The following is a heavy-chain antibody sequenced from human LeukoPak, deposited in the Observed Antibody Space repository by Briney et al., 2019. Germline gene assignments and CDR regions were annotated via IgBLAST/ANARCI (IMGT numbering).Heavy chain of an antibody. CDR3: VRGYSFGPYGMDV. CDR1: GFPFSSYA. J-gene: IGHJ6*02. Sequence: GGSLRLSCSASGFPFSSYAMHWVRQAPGKGLEYVSAISDSGGSTYYADSVKGRFTISRDNSKNTLYLQMSSLRAEDTSVYFCVRGYSFGPYGMDVWGQGTTVTVSS. D-gene: IGHD2-15*01. V-gene: IGHV3-64D*09. CDR2: ISDSGGST.